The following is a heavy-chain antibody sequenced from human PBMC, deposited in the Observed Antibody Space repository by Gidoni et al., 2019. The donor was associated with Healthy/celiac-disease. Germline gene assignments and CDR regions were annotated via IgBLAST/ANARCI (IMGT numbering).Heavy chain of an antibody. J-gene: IGHJ4*02. CDR2: ISSSGSTI. D-gene: IGHD1-26*01. V-gene: IGHV3-48*03. Sequence: EVQLVESGGGLVQPGGSLSLSCAASGFTFSSYEMNWFRQAPGKGLEWVSYISSSGSTIYYADSVKGRFTISRDNAKNSLYLQMNSLRAEDTAVYYCASWNELLFDYWGQGTLVTVSS. CDR1: GFTFSSYE. CDR3: ASWNELLFDY.